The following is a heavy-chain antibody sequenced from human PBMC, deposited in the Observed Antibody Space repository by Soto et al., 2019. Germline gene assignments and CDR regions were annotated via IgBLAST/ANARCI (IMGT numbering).Heavy chain of an antibody. V-gene: IGHV1-69*13. CDR3: ARDRGSYTDFDY. J-gene: IGHJ4*02. D-gene: IGHD1-26*01. CDR2: IIPIFGTA. Sequence: SVKVSCKASGGTFSSYAISWVRQAPGQGPEWMGGIIPIFGTANYAQKFQGRVTITADESTSTAYMELSSLRSEDTAVYYCARDRGSYTDFDYWGQGTLVTVSS. CDR1: GGTFSSYA.